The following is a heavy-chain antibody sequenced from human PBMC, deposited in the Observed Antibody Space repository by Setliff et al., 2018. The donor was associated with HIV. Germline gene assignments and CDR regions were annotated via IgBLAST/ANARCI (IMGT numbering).Heavy chain of an antibody. V-gene: IGHV3-7*01. Sequence: PGESLKISCVASGFSFSTYWMSWVRQAPGKGLEWVANIKQRGSEKYYADSVKGRFTISRDNAKNSLYLQMNSLRAEDTAVYYCARKLLTRPNYYGMDVWGQGTTVTVSS. CDR2: IKQRGSEK. CDR1: GFSFSTYW. D-gene: IGHD2-15*01. CDR3: ARKLLTRPNYYGMDV. J-gene: IGHJ6*02.